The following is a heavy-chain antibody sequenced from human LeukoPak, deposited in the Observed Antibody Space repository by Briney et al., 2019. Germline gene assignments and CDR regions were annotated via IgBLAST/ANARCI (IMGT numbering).Heavy chain of an antibody. CDR2: IYYSGST. D-gene: IGHD4-17*01. CDR1: GGSISSYY. V-gene: IGHV4-59*01. CDR3: ARASYYGDSAGFDY. J-gene: IGHJ4*02. Sequence: SETLSLTCTVSGGSISSYYWSWIRQPPGKGLEWIGYIYYSGSTDYNPSLKSRVTISVDTSKNQFSLKLSSVTAADTAVYYCARASYYGDSAGFDYWGQGTLVTVSS.